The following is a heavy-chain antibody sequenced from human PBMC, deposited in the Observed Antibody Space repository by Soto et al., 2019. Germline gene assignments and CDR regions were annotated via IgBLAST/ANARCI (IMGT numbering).Heavy chain of an antibody. J-gene: IGHJ4*02. CDR1: GYTFNSYA. CDR2: INADNGNT. CDR3: ARGGPPIDY. Sequence: ASLKVSCKASGYTFNSYAMHWARQAPGQRLEWMGWINADNGNTNYSQNFQGRVTMTTDTSTSTAYMEMRSLSSDDRAGYYCARGGPPIDYWGQGTLVTGPS. D-gene: IGHD3-16*01. V-gene: IGHV1-3*01.